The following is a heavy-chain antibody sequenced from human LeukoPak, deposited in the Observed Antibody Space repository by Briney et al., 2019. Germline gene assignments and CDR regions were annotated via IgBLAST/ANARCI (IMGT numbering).Heavy chain of an antibody. CDR1: GYSISRGYH. J-gene: IGHJ4*02. CDR2: IHHSGST. D-gene: IGHD1-1*01. V-gene: IGHV4-38-2*01. Sequence: PSETLPLTCAVSGYSISRGYHWGWIRQPPGKGLEWIGSIHHSGSTYYNSSLKSRVTISVDTSKNQFSLKVSSVTAADTAVYYCARVNWNPDYWGQGTLVTVSS. CDR3: ARVNWNPDY.